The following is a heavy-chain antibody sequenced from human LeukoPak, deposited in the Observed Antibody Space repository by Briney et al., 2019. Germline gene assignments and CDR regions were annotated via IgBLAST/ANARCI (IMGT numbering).Heavy chain of an antibody. Sequence: GASVKVSCKASGYTFTGYYMHWVRQAPGQGLEWMGWINPNSGGTNYAQKFQGRVTMTRDKSISTAYLQWSSLKASDTAMYYCARQKERWLQWNAFDIWGQGTMVTASS. CDR3: ARQKERWLQWNAFDI. J-gene: IGHJ3*02. CDR1: GYTFTGYY. D-gene: IGHD5-24*01. V-gene: IGHV1-2*02. CDR2: INPNSGGT.